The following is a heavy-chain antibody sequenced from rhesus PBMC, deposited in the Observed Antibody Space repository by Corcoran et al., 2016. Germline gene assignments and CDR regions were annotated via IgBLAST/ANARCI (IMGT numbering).Heavy chain of an antibody. J-gene: IGHJ4*01. CDR2: ISADERRT. CDR3: VGLMVAGPVEY. V-gene: IGHV4-173*01. CDR1: GGSISSNS. D-gene: IGHD6-37*01. Sequence: LQLQESGPGLVKPSETLSLTCAVSGGSISSNSWTWIRQPPGKGLEWIGRISADERRTDYHPSLRSRVTISTDTSKTQFSLKVDSVTAADTAVYYCVGLMVAGPVEYWGQGVLVTVSS.